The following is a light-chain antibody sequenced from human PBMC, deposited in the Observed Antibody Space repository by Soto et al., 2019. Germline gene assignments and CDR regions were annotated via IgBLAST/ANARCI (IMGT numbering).Light chain of an antibody. J-gene: IGKJ2*01. Sequence: EIVLTQSPGTLSLSPGERATLSCRASQSVSSSYLAWYQQKPGQAPRLLIYGASSRATGIPDRFSGSGSGTDFTLTISRLEPDDFAMYYCQQYGSSPPYTFGQRTKLEIK. CDR3: QQYGSSPPYT. V-gene: IGKV3-20*01. CDR1: QSVSSSY. CDR2: GAS.